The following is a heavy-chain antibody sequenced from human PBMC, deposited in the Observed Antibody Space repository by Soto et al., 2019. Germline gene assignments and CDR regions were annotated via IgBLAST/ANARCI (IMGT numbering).Heavy chain of an antibody. CDR3: AKSPYRGGGWFDH. CDR1: GFTFSSYA. D-gene: IGHD2-15*01. J-gene: IGHJ5*02. Sequence: GGSLRLSCAASGFTFSSYAMSWDRQAPGNGLEWVSAISGSGSSKYYADPVKGRFTSARDNSKNTMELQMNSLRAEDTAVYSCAKSPYRGGGWFDHWGQGTLVTVSS. CDR2: ISGSGSSK. V-gene: IGHV3-23*01.